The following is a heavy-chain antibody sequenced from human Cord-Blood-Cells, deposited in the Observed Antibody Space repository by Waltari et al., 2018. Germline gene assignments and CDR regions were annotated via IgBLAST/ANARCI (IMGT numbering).Heavy chain of an antibody. CDR3: ARGGDIVVVPAAIAYFQH. CDR1: GGSFSGYS. V-gene: IGHV4-34*01. Sequence: QVQLQQWGAGLLTPSDTLSLTCAVSGGSFSGYSLSWICHPPGTGLEWIGEINHRGSTNYNPSLKSRVTISVDTSKNQFSLKLSSVTAADTAVYYCARGGDIVVVPAAIAYFQHWGQGTLVTVSS. CDR2: INHRGST. D-gene: IGHD2-2*02. J-gene: IGHJ1*01.